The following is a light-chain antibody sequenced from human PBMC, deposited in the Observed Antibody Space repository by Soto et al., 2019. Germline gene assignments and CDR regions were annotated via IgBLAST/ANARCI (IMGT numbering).Light chain of an antibody. Sequence: EIVLTQSPVPLSLSPGERATLSRRASQSVTTSLAWYQQKPGQAPRLLIYDASKRATGIPARFSGSGSGTDFTLTISSLQPEDFAVYYCQQHTNWPLTFGGGTKVEIK. CDR3: QQHTNWPLT. CDR2: DAS. CDR1: QSVTTS. J-gene: IGKJ4*01. V-gene: IGKV3-11*01.